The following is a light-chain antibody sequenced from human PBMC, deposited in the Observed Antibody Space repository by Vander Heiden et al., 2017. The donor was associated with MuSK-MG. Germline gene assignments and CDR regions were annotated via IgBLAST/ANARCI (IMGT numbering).Light chain of an antibody. CDR3: QSADSSGIGV. CDR2: KDS. V-gene: IGLV3-25*03. J-gene: IGLJ2*01. CDR1: ALPKQY. Sequence: SYELPQPPSVSVSPGQTARITCSGDALPKQYAYWYQQKPGQAPVLVIYKDSERPSGIPERFSGSSSGTTVTLTISGGQAEDEADYYCQSADSSGIGVFGGGTKLTVL.